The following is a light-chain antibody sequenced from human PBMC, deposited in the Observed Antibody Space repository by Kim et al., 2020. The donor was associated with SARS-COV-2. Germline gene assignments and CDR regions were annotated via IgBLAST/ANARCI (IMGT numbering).Light chain of an antibody. J-gene: IGLJ3*02. CDR1: SLRNYY. Sequence: ALGQTVRLACQGDSLRNYYATWYQQRPGQAPTLVLYGKHDRPSGVSDRFSGSASGNTASLTITGAQAEDEADYYCNSRDSTGDHVLFGGGTQLTVL. CDR2: GKH. V-gene: IGLV3-19*01. CDR3: NSRDSTGDHVL.